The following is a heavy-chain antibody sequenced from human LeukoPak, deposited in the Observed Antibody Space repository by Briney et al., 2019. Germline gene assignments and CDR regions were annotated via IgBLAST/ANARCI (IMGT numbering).Heavy chain of an antibody. D-gene: IGHD6-13*01. J-gene: IGHJ6*03. CDR3: ARSIPCSWVERFDYYYYIDV. V-gene: IGHV4-34*01. Sequence: SETLSLTCAVYGGSFSGYYWSWIRQPPGKGLEWIGEINHSGSTNYNPSLKSRVTISVDTSKNQFSLKLSSVTAADTAVYYCARSIPCSWVERFDYYYYIDVWGKRGTVTISS. CDR1: GGSFSGYY. CDR2: INHSGST.